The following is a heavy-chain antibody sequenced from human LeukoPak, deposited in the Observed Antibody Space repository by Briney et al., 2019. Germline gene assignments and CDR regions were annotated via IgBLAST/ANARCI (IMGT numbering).Heavy chain of an antibody. CDR2: IIPIFGTA. CDR3: ARGYCSSTSCYTVNSYYYGMDV. Sequence: GASVKVSCKASGGTFFSYAISWVRQAPGQGLEWMGGIIPIFGTANYAQKFQGRVTITADESTSTAYMELSSLRSEDTAVYYCARGYCSSTSCYTVNSYYYGMDVWGQGTTVTVSS. J-gene: IGHJ6*02. CDR1: GGTFFSYA. V-gene: IGHV1-69*01. D-gene: IGHD2-2*02.